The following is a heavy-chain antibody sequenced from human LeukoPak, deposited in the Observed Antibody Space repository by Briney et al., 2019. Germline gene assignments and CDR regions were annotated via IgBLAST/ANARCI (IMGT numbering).Heavy chain of an antibody. Sequence: GGSLRLSCAASGFTVSSNYMSWVRQAPGKGLEWVSVIYSGGSTYYADSVKGRFTISRDNSKNTLYLQMNSLRAEDTAVHYCARVPYGYFDYWGQGTLVTVSS. V-gene: IGHV3-66*01. CDR1: GFTVSSNY. J-gene: IGHJ4*02. D-gene: IGHD3-10*01. CDR2: IYSGGST. CDR3: ARVPYGYFDY.